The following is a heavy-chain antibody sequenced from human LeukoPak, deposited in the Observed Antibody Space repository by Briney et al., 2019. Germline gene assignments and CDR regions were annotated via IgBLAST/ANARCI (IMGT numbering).Heavy chain of an antibody. CDR2: IYYSGST. Sequence: SETLSLTCTVSGGSISSYYWSWIRQPPGKGLEWIGYIYYSGSTNYNPSLKSRVTISVDPSKNQFSLKLSSVTAADTAVYYCARGGLYYGSGSLYYFDYWGQGTLVTVSS. V-gene: IGHV4-59*01. CDR1: GGSISSYY. J-gene: IGHJ4*02. D-gene: IGHD3-10*01. CDR3: ARGGLYYGSGSLYYFDY.